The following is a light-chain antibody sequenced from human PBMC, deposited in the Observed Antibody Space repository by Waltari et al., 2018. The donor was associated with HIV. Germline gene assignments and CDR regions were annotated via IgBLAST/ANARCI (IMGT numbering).Light chain of an antibody. CDR2: KAT. J-gene: IGKJ1*01. V-gene: IGKV1-5*03. CDR1: QNVGNW. CDR3: HQYSNYLGS. Sequence: DIHMSQSPPPLTASVGARVNITCRASQNVGNWLAWYRQKPGEAPKLLIHKATDVEDGVPSRFSGSASGTEFTLTIDSLHPDDFATFYCHQYSNYLGSFGQGTKLELK.